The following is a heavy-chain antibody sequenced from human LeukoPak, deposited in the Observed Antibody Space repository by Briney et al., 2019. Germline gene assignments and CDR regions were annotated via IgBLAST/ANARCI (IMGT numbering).Heavy chain of an antibody. V-gene: IGHV4-30-2*01. J-gene: IGHJ6*04. Sequence: PSETLSLTCAVSGGSISSGGYCWSWIRQPPGKGLEWIGYIYHSGSTYYNPSLKSRVTISVDRSKNQFSLKLSSVTAADTAVYYCARDQGYCSSTSCENYYYYGMDVWGKGTTVTVSS. CDR3: ARDQGYCSSTSCENYYYYGMDV. D-gene: IGHD2-2*01. CDR1: GGSISSGGYC. CDR2: IYHSGST.